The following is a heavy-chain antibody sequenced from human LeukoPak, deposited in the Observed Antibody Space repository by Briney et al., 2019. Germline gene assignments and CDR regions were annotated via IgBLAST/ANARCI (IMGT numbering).Heavy chain of an antibody. D-gene: IGHD5-18*01. Sequence: PGGSLRLSCATSGFSFSSCAMSWVRQVAEKGLEWVSSISSSSTYTYYADSVKGRFTVSRDNAKNSLYLQMNSLRAEDTAVYYCARDTAMVNFDYWGQGILVTVSS. CDR1: GFSFSSCA. CDR2: ISSSSTYT. V-gene: IGHV3-21*01. CDR3: ARDTAMVNFDY. J-gene: IGHJ4*02.